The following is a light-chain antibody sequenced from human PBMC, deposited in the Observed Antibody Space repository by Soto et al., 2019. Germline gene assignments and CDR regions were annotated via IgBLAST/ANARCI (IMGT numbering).Light chain of an antibody. V-gene: IGKV1-39*01. CDR2: AAI. CDR1: QSVSKY. Sequence: DILMTQSPSSLSASVEDRITITCRASQSVSKYLNWYQQKPGEAPKLLIFAAISLHSGVPSRFSGSGTGTYFSLTISDLQPEDFASYYCQQTYTTPGTFGRGTRVEIK. CDR3: QQTYTTPGT. J-gene: IGKJ1*01.